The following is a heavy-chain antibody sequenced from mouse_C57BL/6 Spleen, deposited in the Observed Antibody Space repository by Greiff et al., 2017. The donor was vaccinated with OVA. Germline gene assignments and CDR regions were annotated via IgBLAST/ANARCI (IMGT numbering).Heavy chain of an antibody. Sequence: EVQRVESGAELVRPGASVKLSCTASGFNIKDYYMHWVKQRPEQGLEWIGRIDPEDGDTEYAPKFQGKATMTADTSSNTAYLQLSSLTSEDTAVYYCTITTVVHNYFDYWGQGTTLTVSS. V-gene: IGHV14-1*01. CDR2: IDPEDGDT. D-gene: IGHD1-1*01. CDR3: TITTVVHNYFDY. J-gene: IGHJ2*01. CDR1: GFNIKDYY.